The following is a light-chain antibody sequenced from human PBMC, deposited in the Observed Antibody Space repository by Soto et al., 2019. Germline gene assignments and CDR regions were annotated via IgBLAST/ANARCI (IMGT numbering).Light chain of an antibody. J-gene: IGKJ2*01. CDR2: DAS. CDR1: QSISSW. Sequence: DIQMTQAPSTLSASGGDRVTITCRASQSISSWLAWYQQKPGKAPKLLIYDASSLESGVPSRFSRSGSGTEFTLTISGLQPDDFATYYCQQYNSYPYTFGQGTKLEIK. V-gene: IGKV1-5*01. CDR3: QQYNSYPYT.